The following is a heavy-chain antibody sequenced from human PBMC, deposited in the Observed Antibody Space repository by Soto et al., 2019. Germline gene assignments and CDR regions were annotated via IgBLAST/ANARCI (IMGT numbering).Heavy chain of an antibody. Sequence: ASVKVSCKASGYSFTSYGLNWVRQAPGQGLEWMGWISAYNGNTNYAQSLQGRVTMTTDTSTSTAYMELRSLRSDDTAVYYCSRSGSSVYYIDFWGQGTLVTRSS. CDR1: GYSFTSYG. V-gene: IGHV1-18*01. D-gene: IGHD3-22*01. CDR2: ISAYNGNT. J-gene: IGHJ4*02. CDR3: SRSGSSVYYIDF.